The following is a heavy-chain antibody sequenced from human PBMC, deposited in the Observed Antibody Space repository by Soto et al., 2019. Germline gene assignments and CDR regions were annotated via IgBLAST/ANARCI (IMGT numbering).Heavy chain of an antibody. CDR3: ARTSIFGGGYYFDY. V-gene: IGHV4-34*01. J-gene: IGHJ4*02. D-gene: IGHD3-3*01. CDR1: GGSFSGYY. Sequence: SETLSLTCAVYGGSFSGYYWSWIRQPPGKGLEWIGEINHSGNTNYNPSPKSRVTISVDTSKNQFSLNLSSVTAADTAVYYCARTSIFGGGYYFDYWGQGTLVTVSS. CDR2: INHSGNT.